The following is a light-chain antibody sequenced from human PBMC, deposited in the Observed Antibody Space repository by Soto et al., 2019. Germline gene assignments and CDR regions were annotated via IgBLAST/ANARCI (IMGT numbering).Light chain of an antibody. CDR1: SSDVGSDNL. CDR2: GDD. CDR3: CSYAGRSSLM. Sequence: QSALTQPASVSGSPGQSITISCTGTSSDVGSDNLVSWYQQVPGRAPKLIIFGDDKRPSGVSNRFSGSKSANTASLTISGLQTEDEADYYCCSYAGRSSLMFGGGTKLTVL. J-gene: IGLJ3*02. V-gene: IGLV2-23*01.